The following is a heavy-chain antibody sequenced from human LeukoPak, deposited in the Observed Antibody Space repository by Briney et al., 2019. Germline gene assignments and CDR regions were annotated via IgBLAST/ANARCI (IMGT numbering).Heavy chain of an antibody. Sequence: PGGSLRLSCAASGFTFSSYSMNWVRQAPGKGLEWVSYISSSSTIYYADSVKGRFTISRDNAKNSLYLQMNSLRAEDTAVYYCARDRNFWSGYRNYFDXXXQGTLVTVSS. V-gene: IGHV3-48*01. CDR1: GFTFSSYS. J-gene: IGHJ4*02. CDR2: ISSSSTI. D-gene: IGHD3-3*01. CDR3: ARDRNFWSGYRNYFDX.